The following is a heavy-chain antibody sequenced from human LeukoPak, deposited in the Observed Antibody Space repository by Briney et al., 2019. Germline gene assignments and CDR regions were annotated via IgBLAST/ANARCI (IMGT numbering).Heavy chain of an antibody. CDR1: GYTFTSYD. CDR3: ARSRGVISWYYYYYGMDV. V-gene: IGHV1-8*01. Sequence: ASVKVSCKASGYTFTSYDTNWVRQATGQGLEWMGWMNPNSGNTGYAQKFQGRVTMTRNTSISTAYMELSSLRSEDTAVYYCARSRGVISWYYYYYGMDVWGQGTTVTVSS. CDR2: MNPNSGNT. J-gene: IGHJ6*02. D-gene: IGHD6-13*01.